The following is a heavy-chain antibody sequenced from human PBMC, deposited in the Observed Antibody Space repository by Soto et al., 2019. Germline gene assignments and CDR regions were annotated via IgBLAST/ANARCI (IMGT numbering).Heavy chain of an antibody. J-gene: IGHJ5*02. CDR1: GFTFSSYW. CDR2: IKQSGSDR. CDR3: ASVKSWAVSP. D-gene: IGHD3-10*01. Sequence: EVQLVESGGGLVQPGGSLGLSCAASGFTFSSYWMSWVRLAPGKGLEWVAHIKQSGSDRYYVDSVRGRFTISRDNAKNPLYLQMNGLKVEHTAMYYCASVKSWAVSPWGQGTLVTVSS. V-gene: IGHV3-7*01.